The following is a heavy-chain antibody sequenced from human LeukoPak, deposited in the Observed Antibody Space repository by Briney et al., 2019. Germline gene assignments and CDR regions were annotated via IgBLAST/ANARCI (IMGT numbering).Heavy chain of an antibody. CDR1: GFTFSSYG. CDR3: AKEDLGVPPYDY. D-gene: IGHD2-8*01. Sequence: GRSLRLSCAASGFTFSSYGMHWVRQAPGKGLEWVAVIWYDGSNKYYADSVKGRFTISRDNSKDTLYLQMNSLRAEDTAVYYCAKEDLGVPPYDYWGQGTLVTVSS. J-gene: IGHJ4*02. CDR2: IWYDGSNK. V-gene: IGHV3-33*06.